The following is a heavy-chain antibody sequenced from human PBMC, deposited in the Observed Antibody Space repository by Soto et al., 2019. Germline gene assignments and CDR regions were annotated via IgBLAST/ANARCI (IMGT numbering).Heavy chain of an antibody. CDR3: ATWHEREHAFDV. V-gene: IGHV4-61*01. CDR2: LYDVDGS. CDR1: GGSVRSGRYY. J-gene: IGHJ3*01. Sequence: QVQLQESGPGLVRPSETLSLTCTVSGGSVRSGRYYWGWIRQPPGKGLEWVSALYDVDGSFYADSVTGRFTTSSDSSKTTVYLQMNDLRPDDTAVYYCATWHEREHAFDVWGQGTTVTISS. D-gene: IGHD1-1*01.